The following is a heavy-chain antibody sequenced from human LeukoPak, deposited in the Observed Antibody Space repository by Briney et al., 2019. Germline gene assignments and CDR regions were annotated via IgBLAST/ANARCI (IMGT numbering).Heavy chain of an antibody. D-gene: IGHD4-17*01. CDR1: GYTFTSYG. CDR3: ARDDYGDYVGDY. V-gene: IGHV1-18*01. Sequence: ASVKVSCKAPGYTFTSYGISWVRQAPGQGLEWMGWISAYSGNTNYAQKLQGRVTMTTDTSTSTAYMELRSLRSDDTAVYYCARDDYGDYVGDYWGQGTLVTVSS. J-gene: IGHJ4*02. CDR2: ISAYSGNT.